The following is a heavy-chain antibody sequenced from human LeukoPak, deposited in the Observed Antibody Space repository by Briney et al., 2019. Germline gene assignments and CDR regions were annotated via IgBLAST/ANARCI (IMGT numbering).Heavy chain of an antibody. CDR2: IDWDDDK. CDR1: GFSLSTRGMC. V-gene: IGHV2-70*11. Sequence: SGPTLVNPTQTLTLTCTFSGFSLSTRGMCVSWMRQPPGKALEWLARIDWDDDKYYSTSLKTRLTISKDTSKNQVVLTMTNMDPVDTATYYCARIRRGWIDYWGQGTLVTVSS. D-gene: IGHD3-10*01. J-gene: IGHJ4*02. CDR3: ARIRRGWIDY.